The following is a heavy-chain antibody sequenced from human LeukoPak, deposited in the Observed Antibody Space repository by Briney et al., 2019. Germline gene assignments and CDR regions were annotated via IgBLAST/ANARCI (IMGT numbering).Heavy chain of an antibody. CDR2: ISGSGGST. Sequence: GGSLRLSCVASGFPFSSYWMTWVRQAPGKGLEWVSAISGSGGSTYYADSVKGRFTISRDNSKNTLYLQMNSLRAEDTAVYYCAKDLSSSWPYWGQGTLVTVSS. V-gene: IGHV3-23*01. D-gene: IGHD6-13*01. J-gene: IGHJ4*02. CDR1: GFPFSSYW. CDR3: AKDLSSSWPY.